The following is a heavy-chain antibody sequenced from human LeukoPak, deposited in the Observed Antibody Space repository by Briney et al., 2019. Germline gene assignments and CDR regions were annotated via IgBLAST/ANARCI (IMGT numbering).Heavy chain of an antibody. CDR1: GGSISSYY. CDR3: ARAGSYYDFWSGYFSDNWFDP. Sequence: SETLSLTCTVSGGSISSYYWSWIRQPPGKGLKWIGYIYYSGSTNYNPSLKSRVTISVDTSKNQFSLKLSSVTAADTAVYYCARAGSYYDFWSGYFSDNWFDPWGQGTLVTVSS. J-gene: IGHJ5*02. V-gene: IGHV4-59*01. CDR2: IYYSGST. D-gene: IGHD3-3*01.